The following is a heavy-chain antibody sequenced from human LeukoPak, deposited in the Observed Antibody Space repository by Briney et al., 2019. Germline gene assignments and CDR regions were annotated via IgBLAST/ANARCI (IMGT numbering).Heavy chain of an antibody. CDR3: TTDGRWFGEGGYFDY. J-gene: IGHJ4*02. Sequence: GGSLRLSCAASGFTFSNAWMSWVRQAPGKGLEWVGRIKSKTDGGTTDYAAPVKGRFTISRDDSKNTLYLQMNSLKTEDTAVYYCTTDGRWFGEGGYFDYWGQGTLVTVSS. CDR1: GFTFSNAW. CDR2: IKSKTDGGTT. D-gene: IGHD3-10*01. V-gene: IGHV3-15*01.